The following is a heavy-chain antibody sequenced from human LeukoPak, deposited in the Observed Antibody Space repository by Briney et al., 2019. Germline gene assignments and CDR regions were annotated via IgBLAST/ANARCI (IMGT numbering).Heavy chain of an antibody. CDR2: IYNTGST. CDR3: ARKGNGIYYFDY. CDR1: GGSISSGGYY. Sequence: PSETLSLTCTVSGGSISSGGYYWSWIRQLPGKGLEWIGYIYNTGSTYYNPSLQSRVTVSVDTSKNQFSLKLSSVTAAGTAVYYCARKGNGIYYFDYWGQGTLVTVSS. V-gene: IGHV4-31*03. D-gene: IGHD2/OR15-2a*01. J-gene: IGHJ4*02.